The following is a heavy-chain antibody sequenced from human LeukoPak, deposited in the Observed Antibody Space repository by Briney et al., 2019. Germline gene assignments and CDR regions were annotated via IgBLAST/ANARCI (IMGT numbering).Heavy chain of an antibody. V-gene: IGHV3-7*01. CDR3: ARATLKYCSSTSCHHYYGMDV. J-gene: IGHJ6*02. D-gene: IGHD2-2*01. Sequence: GGSLRLSCAASGVTFSSYWMSWGRQAPGKGVEWGAHINQEGSEKYYVDSVKGRFTISRDNAKNSLYLQMNSLRAEDTAVYYCARATLKYCSSTSCHHYYGMDVWGQGTTVTVSS. CDR1: GVTFSSYW. CDR2: INQEGSEK.